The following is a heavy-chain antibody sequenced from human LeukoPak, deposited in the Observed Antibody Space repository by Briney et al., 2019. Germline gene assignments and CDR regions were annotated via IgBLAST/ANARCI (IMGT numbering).Heavy chain of an antibody. CDR3: AKGSYYDSSGSFYFDY. CDR1: GFTFSSYW. J-gene: IGHJ4*02. Sequence: GGSLRLSCAASGFTFSSYWMNWVRQAPGKGLVWVSRIASDGSSTTYADSVKGRFTISRDNSKNTLYVQVNSLGTEDTAAYYCAKGSYYDSSGSFYFDYWGQGTLVTVSS. D-gene: IGHD3-22*01. V-gene: IGHV3-74*01. CDR2: IASDGSST.